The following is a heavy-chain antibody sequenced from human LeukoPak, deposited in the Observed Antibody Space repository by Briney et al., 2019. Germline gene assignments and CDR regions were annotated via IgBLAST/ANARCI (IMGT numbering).Heavy chain of an antibody. Sequence: ASVKVSCKASGGTFSSYAISWVRQAPGQGLEWMGGIIPIFGTANYAQKFQGRVTMTRDMSTSTVYMELSSLRSEDTAVYYCARELGWSYGYHRDYWGQGTLVTVSS. CDR2: IIPIFGTA. D-gene: IGHD5-18*01. CDR1: GGTFSSYA. V-gene: IGHV1-69*05. J-gene: IGHJ4*02. CDR3: ARELGWSYGYHRDY.